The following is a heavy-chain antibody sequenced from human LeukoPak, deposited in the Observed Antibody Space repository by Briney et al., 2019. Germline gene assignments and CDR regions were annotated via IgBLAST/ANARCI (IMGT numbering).Heavy chain of an antibody. D-gene: IGHD2-15*01. CDR3: VIDNPRCCGVIAANIDDY. CDR1: GFTSNDHA. J-gene: IGHJ4*02. V-gene: IGHV3-9*02. CDR2: ISWNSGCT. Sequence: GGSLRLSCAASGFTSNDHAMHWIRQPPGKGLEWVSGISWNSGCTDYADSVKGRFTISRDSAKDSLYLQMYSLRAEDPAVYYCVIDNPRCCGVIAANIDDYGGEGTLVTLLS.